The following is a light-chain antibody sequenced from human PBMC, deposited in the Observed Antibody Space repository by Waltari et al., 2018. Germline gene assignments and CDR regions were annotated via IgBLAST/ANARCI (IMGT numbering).Light chain of an antibody. J-gene: IGKJ1*01. CDR2: GAS. V-gene: IGKV3-20*01. CDR1: QSVGRY. CDR3: QKYEALPAT. Sequence: EIVLTQSPGTQSLSPGERAPLSCRASQSVGRYLAWYQQKPGQAPRLLIYGASTRATGIPDRFSGSGSGTDFSLIISRLEPEDFAVYFCQKYEALPATFGQGTKVEIK.